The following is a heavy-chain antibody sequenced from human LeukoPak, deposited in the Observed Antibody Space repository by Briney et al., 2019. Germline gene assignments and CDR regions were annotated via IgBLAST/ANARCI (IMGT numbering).Heavy chain of an antibody. Sequence: ASVKVSCKASGYTFTSYGISWVRQAPGQGLEWMGWISAYNGNTNYAQKFQGRVTITADKSTSTAYMELSSLRSEDTAVYYCARGDLEDIVVVVAASAGAFDIWGQGTMVTVSS. J-gene: IGHJ3*02. CDR1: GYTFTSYG. D-gene: IGHD2-15*01. V-gene: IGHV1-18*01. CDR2: ISAYNGNT. CDR3: ARGDLEDIVVVVAASAGAFDI.